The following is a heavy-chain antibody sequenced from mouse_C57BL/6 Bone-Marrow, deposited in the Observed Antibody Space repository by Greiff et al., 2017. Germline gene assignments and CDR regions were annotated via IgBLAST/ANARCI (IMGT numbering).Heavy chain of an antibody. CDR1: GYTFTDYE. CDR3: TRWGYYGSSLDY. CDR2: IDPETGGT. D-gene: IGHD1-1*01. J-gene: IGHJ2*01. V-gene: IGHV1-15*01. Sequence: VQLQQSGAELVRPGASVTLSCKASGYTFTDYEMHWVKQTPVHGLEWIGAIDPETGGTAYNQKFKGKAILTADKSSSTAYMELRSLTSEDSAVYYCTRWGYYGSSLDYWGQGTTRTVSS.